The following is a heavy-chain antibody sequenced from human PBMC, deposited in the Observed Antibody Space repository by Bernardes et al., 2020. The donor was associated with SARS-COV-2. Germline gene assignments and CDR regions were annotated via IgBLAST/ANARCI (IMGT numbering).Heavy chain of an antibody. CDR2: INPNSGGT. J-gene: IGHJ4*02. CDR1: GYTFTGYY. CDR3: SRVDYGGNSPSFDY. Sequence: ASVKVSCKASGYTFTGYYMHWVRQAPGQGLEWMGWINPNSGGTYYAQKFQGRGTMTRDTSISTAYMELSRLRSDDTAVYYCSRVDYGGNSPSFDYWGQGTLVTISS. D-gene: IGHD4-17*01. V-gene: IGHV1-2*02.